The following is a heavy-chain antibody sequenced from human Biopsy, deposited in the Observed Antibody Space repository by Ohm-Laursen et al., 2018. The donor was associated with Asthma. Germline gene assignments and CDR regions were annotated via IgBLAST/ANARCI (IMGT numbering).Heavy chain of an antibody. D-gene: IGHD6-19*01. CDR3: ARGDSSGWSHYYFDY. J-gene: IGHJ4*02. CDR2: IYSGGTS. Sequence: SLRLSCAASVFTVSRDHMFWVRQTPGKGLEWVSVIYSGGTSDTADSVRGRFTISRDFYKNTLYPQMDSLRAEDTAVYYCARGDSSGWSHYYFDYWGQGTLVTVSS. V-gene: IGHV3-53*01. CDR1: VFTVSRDH.